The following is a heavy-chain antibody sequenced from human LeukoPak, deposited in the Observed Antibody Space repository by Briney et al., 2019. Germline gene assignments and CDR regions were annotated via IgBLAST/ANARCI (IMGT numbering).Heavy chain of an antibody. CDR3: ARVIMDDFWSGYYDY. CDR2: IYSGGST. J-gene: IGHJ4*02. V-gene: IGHV3-66*02. CDR1: GFTFSSYA. D-gene: IGHD3-3*01. Sequence: GGSLRLPCAASGFTFSSYAMSWVRQAPGKGLEWVSVIYSGGSTYYADSVKGRFTISRDNSKNTLYLQMNSLRAEDTAVYYCARVIMDDFWSGYYDYWGQGTLVTVSS.